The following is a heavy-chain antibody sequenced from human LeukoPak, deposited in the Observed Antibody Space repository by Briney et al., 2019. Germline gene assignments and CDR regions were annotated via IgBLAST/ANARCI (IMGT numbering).Heavy chain of an antibody. D-gene: IGHD3-22*01. CDR2: IYYSGST. CDR1: GDSISTSSYY. V-gene: IGHV4-39*01. CDR3: ARSYYYDYRQIDY. Sequence: PAETLSLTCTVSGDSISTSSYYWGWIRQPPGKGLEWLGSIYYSGSTYYNPSLKRRVTISVDTAKNLLSLNLYSVTAADTAVFYCARSYYYDYRQIDYWGQGTLVTVSS. J-gene: IGHJ4*02.